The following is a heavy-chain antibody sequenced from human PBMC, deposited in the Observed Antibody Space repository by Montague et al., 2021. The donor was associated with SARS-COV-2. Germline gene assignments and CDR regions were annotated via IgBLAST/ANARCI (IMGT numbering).Heavy chain of an antibody. J-gene: IGHJ6*02. D-gene: IGHD1-26*01. CDR2: ISGSGGST. Sequence: SLRLSCAASGFTFSSYAMSWVHQAPGKGLEWVSAISGSGGSTYYADSVKGRFTISRDNSKNTLYLQMNSLRAEDTAVYYCAKDSGSSMDYYYGMDVWGQGTTVTVSS. V-gene: IGHV3-23*01. CDR1: GFTFSSYA. CDR3: AKDSGSSMDYYYGMDV.